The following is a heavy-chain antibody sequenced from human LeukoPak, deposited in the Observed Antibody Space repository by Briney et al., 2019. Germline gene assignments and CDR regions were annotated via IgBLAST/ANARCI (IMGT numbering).Heavy chain of an antibody. CDR1: GYTFTGYY. CDR2: INPNSGGT. CDR3: ARDRYCTNGVCYKGMDV. D-gene: IGHD2-8*01. Sequence: ASVKVSCKASGYTFTGYYMHWVRQAPGQGLEWVGWINPNSGGTNYAQKFQGRVTMTRDTSISTAYMELSRLRSDDTAVYYCARDRYCTNGVCYKGMDVWGQGTTVTVSS. V-gene: IGHV1-2*02. J-gene: IGHJ6*02.